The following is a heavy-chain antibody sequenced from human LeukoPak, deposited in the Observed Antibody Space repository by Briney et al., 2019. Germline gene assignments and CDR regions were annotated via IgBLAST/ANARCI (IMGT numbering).Heavy chain of an antibody. CDR2: ISGSGGST. D-gene: IGHD1-14*01. J-gene: IGHJ4*02. CDR1: GFTFSSYA. V-gene: IGHV3-23*01. CDR3: AKDRTRSATPNYFDY. Sequence: GGSLRLSCAASGFTFSSYAMSWVRQAPVKGLEWVSAISGSGGSTYYADSVKGRFTISRDNSKNTLYLQMNSLRAEDTAVYYCAKDRTRSATPNYFDYWGQGTLVTVSS.